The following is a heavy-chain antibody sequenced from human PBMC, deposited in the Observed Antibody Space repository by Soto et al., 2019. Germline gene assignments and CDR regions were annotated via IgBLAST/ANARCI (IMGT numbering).Heavy chain of an antibody. CDR2: IYHSGST. Sequence: SETLSLTCAVSGGSISSGGYSWSWILQPPGKGLEWIGYIYHSGSTYYYPSLKSRVTISVDRSKNQFSLKLSSVTAADTAVYYCASYQRVPATTVTKDAFYICGQGTMVPVAS. J-gene: IGHJ3*02. CDR1: GGSISSGGYS. D-gene: IGHD4-17*01. CDR3: ASYQRVPATTVTKDAFYI. V-gene: IGHV4-30-2*01.